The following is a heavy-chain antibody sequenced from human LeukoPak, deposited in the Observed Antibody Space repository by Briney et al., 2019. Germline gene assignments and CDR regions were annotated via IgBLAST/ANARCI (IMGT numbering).Heavy chain of an antibody. CDR2: IKPSGGT. V-gene: IGHV1-2*02. J-gene: IGHJ3*01. CDR3: ARDQVHDAFDV. CDR1: GYTFTGYY. Sequence: ASVKVSCKASGYTFTGYYLHWVRQAPGQGLEWMGWIKPSGGTRYAQKFQGRVTVTRDTSISTAYMELSSLTSDDTAVYFCARDQVHDAFDVWGQGTMVTVSS.